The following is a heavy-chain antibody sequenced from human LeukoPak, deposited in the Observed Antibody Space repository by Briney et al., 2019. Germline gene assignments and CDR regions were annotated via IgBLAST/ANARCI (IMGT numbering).Heavy chain of an antibody. D-gene: IGHD6-13*01. V-gene: IGHV1-69*13. J-gene: IGHJ5*02. CDR3: ARRYSYDNWFDP. CDR2: IIPIFGTA. CDR1: GGTFSSYA. Sequence: SVKVSCKASGGTFSSYAISWVRQAPGQGLEWMGGIIPIFGTANYAQKFQGRVTITADESTSTAYMELSSLRSEDTAVYYCARRYSYDNWFDPWGQGTLVTVSS.